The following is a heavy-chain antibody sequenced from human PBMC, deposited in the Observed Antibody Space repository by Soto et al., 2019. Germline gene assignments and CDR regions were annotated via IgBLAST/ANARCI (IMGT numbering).Heavy chain of an antibody. CDR1: GGSISSYY. CDR3: ARDANDPYYYYGMDV. Sequence: PSETLSLTCTVSGGSISSYYWSWIRQPPGKGLEWIGYIYYSGSTNYNPSLKSRVTISVDTSKNQFSLKLSSVTAAGTAVYYCARDANDPYYYYGMDVWGQGTLVTVSS. CDR2: IYYSGST. J-gene: IGHJ6*02. V-gene: IGHV4-59*01.